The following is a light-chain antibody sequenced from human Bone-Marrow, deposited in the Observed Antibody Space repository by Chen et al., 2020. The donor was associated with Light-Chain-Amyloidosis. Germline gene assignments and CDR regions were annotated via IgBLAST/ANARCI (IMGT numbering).Light chain of an antibody. CDR1: SSDVGGDNH. V-gene: IGLV2-14*01. CDR3: SSYTITNTLV. Sequence: QSALTQPASVHGSPGQSITFSCTGTSSDVGGDNHVSWYQQHPDKAPKLMIYEVTNRPSWVPDRFSGSKSDNTASPTISGLQTEDEADYFCSSYTITNTLVFGSGTRVTVL. CDR2: EVT. J-gene: IGLJ1*01.